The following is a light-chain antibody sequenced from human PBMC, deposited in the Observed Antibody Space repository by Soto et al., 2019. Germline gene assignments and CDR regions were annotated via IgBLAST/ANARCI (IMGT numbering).Light chain of an antibody. CDR3: QVWDSSSDQVYI. V-gene: IGLV3-21*02. Sequence: SYELTQSPSVSVAAGQTARITCGGNNIGSKSVHWYQQKPGQAPVVVVYDDSGRPSGIPERFSGSNFGNTAVLTISRVEAGDEADYYCQVWDSSSDQVYIFGTATKLTVL. J-gene: IGLJ1*01. CDR1: NIGSKS. CDR2: DDS.